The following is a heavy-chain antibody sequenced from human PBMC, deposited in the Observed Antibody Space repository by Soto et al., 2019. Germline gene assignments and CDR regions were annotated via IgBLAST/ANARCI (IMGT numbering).Heavy chain of an antibody. Sequence: GESLKISCQVSGYNFNLYWVAWVRQTPGKGLEWIGMFYPGDSNTRFSPSFQGQVTLSVDKPITTAYLQWDSLKASDTGVYYCARRKYGTPSGHFYGVDAWGQRTAVTVSS. CDR2: FYPGDSNT. D-gene: IGHD3-10*01. V-gene: IGHV5-51*04. CDR3: ARRKYGTPSGHFYGVDA. J-gene: IGHJ6*02. CDR1: GYNFNLYW.